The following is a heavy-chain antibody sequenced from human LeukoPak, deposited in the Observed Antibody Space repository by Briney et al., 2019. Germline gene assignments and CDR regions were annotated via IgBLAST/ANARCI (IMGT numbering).Heavy chain of an antibody. Sequence: SETLSLTCTVSGGSINSGGYYWSWIRQHPGKGLEWIGYIYYSGSTYYNPSLKSRVTISVDTSKNQFSLKLSSVTAADTAVYYCARERLIYGMDVWAKGPRSPSP. CDR3: ARERLIYGMDV. J-gene: IGHJ6*02. D-gene: IGHD4-17*01. CDR1: GGSINSGGYY. V-gene: IGHV4-31*03. CDR2: IYYSGST.